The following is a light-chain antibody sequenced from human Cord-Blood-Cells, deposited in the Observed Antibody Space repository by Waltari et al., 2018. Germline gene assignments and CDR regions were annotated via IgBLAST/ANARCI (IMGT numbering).Light chain of an antibody. Sequence: QSALTQPRSVSGSPGQSVPITCTGTSSAVGGYNYVSGYQQHPGKAPKLMIYDVSKRPSGVPDRFAGSKSGNTASLTISGLQAEDEADYYCCSYAGSYVFGTGTKVTVL. V-gene: IGLV2-11*01. CDR1: SSAVGGYNY. CDR2: DVS. J-gene: IGLJ1*01. CDR3: CSYAGSYV.